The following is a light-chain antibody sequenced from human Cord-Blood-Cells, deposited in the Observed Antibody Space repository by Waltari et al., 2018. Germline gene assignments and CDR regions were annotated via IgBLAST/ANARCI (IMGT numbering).Light chain of an antibody. CDR3: QVWDSSSDHKV. Sequence: SYVLTQPPSVSVAPGKTARITCGGNNIGSKSVHWYQQKPGQAPVLVVYDDSDWPSGIPERVSGSNSGNTATLTISRVEAGDEADYYCQVWDSSSDHKVFGGGTKLTVL. J-gene: IGLJ3*02. CDR1: NIGSKS. V-gene: IGLV3-21*03. CDR2: DDS.